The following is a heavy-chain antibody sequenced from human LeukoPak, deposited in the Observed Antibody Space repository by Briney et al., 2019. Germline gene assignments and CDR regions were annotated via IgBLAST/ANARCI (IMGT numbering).Heavy chain of an antibody. CDR1: GFTFSGHW. CDR3: ARDINWGQVDY. D-gene: IGHD7-27*01. V-gene: IGHV3-74*01. J-gene: IGHJ4*02. CDR2: INGDGSAT. Sequence: GGSLRLSCAASGFTFSGHWMYWLRQAPGKGLAWVSRINGDGSATNYAGSMKGRFTISRDNDKNILYLQMNSLREDDTAVYSCARDINWGQVDYWGQGTLVTVSS.